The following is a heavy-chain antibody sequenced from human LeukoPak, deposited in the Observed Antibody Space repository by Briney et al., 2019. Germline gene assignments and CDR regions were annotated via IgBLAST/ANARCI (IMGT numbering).Heavy chain of an antibody. J-gene: IGHJ4*02. V-gene: IGHV1-46*01. CDR3: ARKGDIAVAGLVLDH. Sequence: ASVKVSCKASRYTFTSYYLHWVRQAPGQGLEWMGIIYPSAGSTSYAQKFQGRVTRTRDTSTSTVYMELSSLRSEDTAVYYCARKGDIAVAGLVLDHWGQGTLVTVSS. CDR2: IYPSAGST. D-gene: IGHD6-19*01. CDR1: RYTFTSYY.